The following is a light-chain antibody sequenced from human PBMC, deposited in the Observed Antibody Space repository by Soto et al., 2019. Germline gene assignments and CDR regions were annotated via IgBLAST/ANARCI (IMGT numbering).Light chain of an antibody. V-gene: IGKV3-11*01. CDR2: DAS. CDR1: QSVSSY. J-gene: IGKJ1*01. Sequence: ESVLTQSPATLSLSPGERATLSSRASQSVSSYLAWYQQKPGQAPRLLIYDASNRATGIPARFSGSGSGTDFTLTISSLEPEDFAVYYCQQRSSWPPTFGQGTKVEIK. CDR3: QQRSSWPPT.